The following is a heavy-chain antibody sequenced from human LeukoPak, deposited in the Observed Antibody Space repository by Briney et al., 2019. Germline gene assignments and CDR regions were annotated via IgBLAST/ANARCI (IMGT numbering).Heavy chain of an antibody. Sequence: GGSLRLSCVASGFTFTKYWMAWVRQAPGKGREWGANIQQDGSVAYYLDSVRGRFTISRDNAKNSTYLQMNSLRADDTAIYFCSNGIYDNSYWGQGTLVTVSS. CDR1: GFTFTKYW. J-gene: IGHJ4*02. D-gene: IGHD1-1*01. CDR3: SNGIYDNSY. V-gene: IGHV3-7*01. CDR2: IQQDGSVA.